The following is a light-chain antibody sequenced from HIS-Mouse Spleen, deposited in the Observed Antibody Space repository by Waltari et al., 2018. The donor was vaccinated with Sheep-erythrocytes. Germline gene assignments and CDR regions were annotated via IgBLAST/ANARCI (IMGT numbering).Light chain of an antibody. CDR1: SSDVGAYNY. Sequence: QSPLTQPRSVSGSPEQSVTISSTGTSSDVGAYNYFPWYQQHTGKAPKPMIYHVSRRPSGVPDRFSGSKYGNTASLTISGLQAEDEADYYCCSSAGSYNHVFATGTKVTVL. J-gene: IGLJ1*01. CDR3: CSSAGSYNHV. CDR2: HVS. V-gene: IGLV2-11*01.